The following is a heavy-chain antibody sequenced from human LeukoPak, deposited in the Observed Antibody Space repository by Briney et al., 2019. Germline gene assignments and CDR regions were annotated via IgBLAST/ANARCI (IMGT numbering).Heavy chain of an antibody. CDR3: ARNMDTAMDQTHDAFDI. Sequence: SETLSLTCAVYGGSFSGYYWSWIRQPPGKGLEWIGEINHSGSTNYNPSPKSRVTISVDTSKNQFSLKLSSLTAADTAVYYCARNMDTAMDQTHDAFDIWGQGTMVTVSS. V-gene: IGHV4-34*01. CDR1: GGSFSGYY. CDR2: INHSGST. J-gene: IGHJ3*02. D-gene: IGHD5-18*01.